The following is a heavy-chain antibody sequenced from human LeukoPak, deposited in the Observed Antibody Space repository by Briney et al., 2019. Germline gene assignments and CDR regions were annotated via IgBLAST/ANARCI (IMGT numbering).Heavy chain of an antibody. V-gene: IGHV3-33*06. D-gene: IGHD6-19*01. CDR1: GFTFSSYG. Sequence: ARSLRLSCAASGFTFSSYGMHWVRQAPGKGLEWVAVIWYDGSNKYYADSVKGRFTISRDNSKNTLYLQMNSLRAEDTAVYYCAKDSLDSSGRYYFDYWGQGTLVTVSS. CDR2: IWYDGSNK. CDR3: AKDSLDSSGRYYFDY. J-gene: IGHJ4*02.